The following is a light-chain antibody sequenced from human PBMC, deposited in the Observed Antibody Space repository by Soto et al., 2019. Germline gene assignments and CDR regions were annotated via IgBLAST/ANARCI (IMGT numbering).Light chain of an antibody. Sequence: DIQMTQSPSSLSAFVGDRVTITCRASQGISNYLAWYQQKPGRVPKLLIYAASTLQSGVPSRFSGSGSGTDFTLTISGLQPEDDATYYCQRFNSDPPTFGQGTKVAIK. CDR1: QGISNY. CDR3: QRFNSDPPT. CDR2: AAS. J-gene: IGKJ1*01. V-gene: IGKV1-27*01.